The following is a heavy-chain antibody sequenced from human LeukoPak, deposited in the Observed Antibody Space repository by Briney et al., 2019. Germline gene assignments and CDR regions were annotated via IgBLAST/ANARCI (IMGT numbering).Heavy chain of an antibody. D-gene: IGHD6-13*01. CDR1: GGTFSSYA. CDR3: ARDGAAAGVYYYYYMDV. J-gene: IGHJ6*03. Sequence: SVKVSCKASGGTFSSYAISWVRQAPGQGLEWMGGIIPIFGTANYAQKFQGRVTMTRDTSTSTVYMELSSLRSEDTAVYYCARDGAAAGVYYYYYMDVWGKGTTVTISS. V-gene: IGHV1-69*05. CDR2: IIPIFGTA.